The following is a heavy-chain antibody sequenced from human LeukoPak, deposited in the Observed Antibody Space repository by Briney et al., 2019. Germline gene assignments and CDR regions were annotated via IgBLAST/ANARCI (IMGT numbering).Heavy chain of an antibody. Sequence: SETLSLTCSVSGASLSSYYWGWVRQSPGKGLEWLGYISDTGRTDYNPSLKSRGTLSLDTSKNQFSLRLTSVTAADTAVYYCVTGYYEPFDNWGQGTLVTVPS. CDR3: VTGYYEPFDN. D-gene: IGHD3-3*01. CDR2: ISDTGRT. J-gene: IGHJ4*02. CDR1: GASLSSYY. V-gene: IGHV4-59*01.